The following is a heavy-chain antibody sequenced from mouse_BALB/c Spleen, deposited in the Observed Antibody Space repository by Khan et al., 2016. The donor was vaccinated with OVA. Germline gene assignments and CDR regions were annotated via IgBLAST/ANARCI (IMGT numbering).Heavy chain of an antibody. V-gene: IGHV9-3-1*01. Sequence: LVESGPELKKPGETVKISCKASGYTFTIYGMNWVRQAPGKGLKWMGWINTYTGEPTSADDFKGRFAFSLETSARTAFLQINNLKNEATATCVRARVGYNGTMDYWGQGTSVTVSS. CDR2: INTYTGEP. CDR1: GYTFTIYG. J-gene: IGHJ4*01. D-gene: IGHD2-14*01. CDR3: ARVGYNGTMDY.